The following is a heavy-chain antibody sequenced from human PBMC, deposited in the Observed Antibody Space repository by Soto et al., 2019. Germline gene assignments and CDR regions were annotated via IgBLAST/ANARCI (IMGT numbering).Heavy chain of an antibody. Sequence: GGSLRLSCAASGFTFSSYAMSWVRQAPGKGLEWVSAISGSGGSTYYADSVKGRFTISRDNSKNTLYLQMNSLRAEDTAVYYCAKGTDYIWGSYRHFDYWGQGTLVTVSS. J-gene: IGHJ4*02. V-gene: IGHV3-23*01. CDR2: ISGSGGST. CDR1: GFTFSSYA. D-gene: IGHD3-16*02. CDR3: AKGTDYIWGSYRHFDY.